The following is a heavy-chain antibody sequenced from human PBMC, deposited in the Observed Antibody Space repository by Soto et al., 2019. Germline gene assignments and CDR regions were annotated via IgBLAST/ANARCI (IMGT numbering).Heavy chain of an antibody. Sequence: PGGSLRLSCAASGFPFSAFLMHWLRQAPGEGLEWVALITPNGGTQYYADSVKGRFTISRDNSRNTLFLQMNSLSIDDTAVYYCARDKEQNLIHWFDPWGQGTLVTVSS. V-gene: IGHV3-30*14. D-gene: IGHD6-13*01. CDR2: ITPNGGTQ. CDR3: ARDKEQNLIHWFDP. J-gene: IGHJ5*02. CDR1: GFPFSAFL.